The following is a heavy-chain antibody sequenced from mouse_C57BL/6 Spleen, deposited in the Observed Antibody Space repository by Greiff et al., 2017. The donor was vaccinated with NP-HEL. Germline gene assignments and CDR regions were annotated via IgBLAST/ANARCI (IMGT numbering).Heavy chain of an antibody. CDR2: ISDGGSYT. J-gene: IGHJ4*01. CDR3: ARAGDSNYVDYYAMDY. D-gene: IGHD2-5*01. CDR1: GFTFSSYA. Sequence: EVKLVESGGGLVKPGGSLKLSCAASGFTFSSYAMSWVRQTPEKRLEWVATISDGGSYTYYPDNVKGRFTISRDNAKNNLYLQMSHLKSEDTAMYYCARAGDSNYVDYYAMDYWGQGTSVTVSS. V-gene: IGHV5-4*03.